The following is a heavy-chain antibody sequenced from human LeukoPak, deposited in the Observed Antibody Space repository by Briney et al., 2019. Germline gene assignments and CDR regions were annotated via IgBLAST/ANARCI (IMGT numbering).Heavy chain of an antibody. CDR3: AKNRGIEATEGLLDY. CDR1: GFTFSSYG. J-gene: IGHJ4*02. V-gene: IGHV3-30*18. CDR2: ISYDGSNK. Sequence: PGGSLRLSCAASGFTFSSYGMHWVRQAPGKGLEWVAVISYDGSNKYYADSVKGRFTISRDTSKNTLYLQMNSLRAEDTAVYYCAKNRGIEATEGLLDYWGQGTLVTVSS. D-gene: IGHD6-13*01.